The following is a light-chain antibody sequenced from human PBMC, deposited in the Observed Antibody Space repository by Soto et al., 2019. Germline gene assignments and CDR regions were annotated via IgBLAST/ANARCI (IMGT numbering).Light chain of an antibody. V-gene: IGKV3-11*01. Sequence: EIVLTQSPATLSLSPGERATLSCRASQSVSSYLAWYQQKPGQAPKLLIYDASNRATGIPARFSGSGSWTDFTPTISSLEPEDVAVYYCQQRSNWPPWTFGQGTKVDIK. CDR2: DAS. J-gene: IGKJ1*01. CDR1: QSVSSY. CDR3: QQRSNWPPWT.